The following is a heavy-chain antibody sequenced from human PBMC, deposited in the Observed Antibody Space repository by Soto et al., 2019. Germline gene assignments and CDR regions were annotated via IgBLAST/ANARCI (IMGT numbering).Heavy chain of an antibody. CDR2: INSDGSRT. V-gene: IGHV3-74*01. D-gene: IGHD2-2*01. CDR3: ARTYQPPTYYYYGMDV. Sequence: PVGSLRLSCAASGFTFRSYWMHWGRQAPGKGLVWVSRINSDGSRTSYADSVKGRFTISRNNAKNTLYLQMNSLRAEDTAVYYCARTYQPPTYYYYGMDVWGQGTTVTVSS. CDR1: GFTFRSYW. J-gene: IGHJ6*02.